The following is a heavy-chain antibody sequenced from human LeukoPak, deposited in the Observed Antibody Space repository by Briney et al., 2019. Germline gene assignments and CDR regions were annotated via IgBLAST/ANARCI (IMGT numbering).Heavy chain of an antibody. D-gene: IGHD6-19*01. CDR1: GFTFSNYW. Sequence: AGGSLRLSCAASGFTFSNYWMLWVRQAPGKGLESVSRINTDGTVTTYADSVKGRFTVSRDNADNTMFLQMNSVRDEDTAVYYCATKQWLAPPPDSWGQGTPVTVSS. J-gene: IGHJ4*02. CDR2: INTDGTVT. V-gene: IGHV3-74*01. CDR3: ATKQWLAPPPDS.